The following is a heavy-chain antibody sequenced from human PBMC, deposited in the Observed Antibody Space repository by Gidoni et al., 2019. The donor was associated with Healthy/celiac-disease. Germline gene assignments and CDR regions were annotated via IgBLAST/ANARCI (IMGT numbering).Heavy chain of an antibody. J-gene: IGHJ6*02. CDR1: GFTVSSNY. V-gene: IGHV3-66*02. Sequence: EVQLVESVGGSVQPGGSLRLSCATSGFTVSSNYMCWVRQAPGKGLEWVSVIYSVGSTYYADSVKGRFTISRDNSKNTLYLQMNSLRAEDTAVYYCARDLDSSYYYYGMDVWGQGTTVTVSS. D-gene: IGHD4-4*01. CDR3: ARDLDSSYYYYGMDV. CDR2: IYSVGST.